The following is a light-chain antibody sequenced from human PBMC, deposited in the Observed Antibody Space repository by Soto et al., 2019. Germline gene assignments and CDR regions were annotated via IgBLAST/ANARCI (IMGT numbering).Light chain of an antibody. CDR2: AVS. CDR3: SSYTSDSYYV. J-gene: IGLJ1*01. CDR1: SSDVGLYDY. V-gene: IGLV2-14*01. Sequence: QSVLTQPASVSGSPGQSITISCTGTSSDVGLYDYVSWYQQHPGKAPQLMIYAVSNRPSGVSNRFSASKSGNTASLFISGLQAEDEAHYYCSSYTSDSYYVLGYGTKVT.